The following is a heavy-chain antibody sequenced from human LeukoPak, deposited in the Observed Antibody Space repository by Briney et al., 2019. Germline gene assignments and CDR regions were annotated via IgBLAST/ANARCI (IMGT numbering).Heavy chain of an antibody. Sequence: GGSLRLSCAASRFTFNTHWMNWVRQAPGKGLEWVANIRPDGSEEFYVDSVKGRFTISRDNAKNLVYLQMSNLRVEDTGVYYCSGRSGYSSIYWGQGILVTVSS. V-gene: IGHV3-7*01. CDR2: IRPDGSEE. D-gene: IGHD6-19*01. J-gene: IGHJ4*02. CDR1: RFTFNTHW. CDR3: SGRSGYSSIY.